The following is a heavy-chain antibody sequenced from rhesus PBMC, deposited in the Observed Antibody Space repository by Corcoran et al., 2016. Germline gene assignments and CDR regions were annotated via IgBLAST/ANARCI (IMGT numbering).Heavy chain of an antibody. V-gene: IGHV4-122*02. CDR3: ARRGYTVAAPWYFDY. J-gene: IGHJ4*01. CDR2: LAYRWGN. CDR1: GGSIRSSFYY. D-gene: IGHD4-29*01. Sequence: QVQLQESGPGLVKPSATLSITCAVSGGSIRSSFYYCSWIRPSPGAGLGGIEELAYRWGNRYNPCLKSRVTTARDTSKNQCSLTLSSVTAADTALYYCARRGYTVAAPWYFDYWGQGVLVTVSS.